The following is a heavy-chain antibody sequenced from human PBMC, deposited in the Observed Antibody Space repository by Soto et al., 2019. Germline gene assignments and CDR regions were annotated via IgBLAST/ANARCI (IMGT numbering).Heavy chain of an antibody. CDR2: IGSSGGNS. Sequence: EVQLVESGGGLVKPGGSLRLSCAVSGFTFSDFTMNWVRQAPGKGLEWVASIGSSGGNSFYADSVKGRFIISRDNAKTSLDLQINSLRVEDTAVYYCATRDYDILTGYLHIWGQGTLITVSS. V-gene: IGHV3-21*01. CDR1: GFTFSDFT. CDR3: ATRDYDILTGYLHI. D-gene: IGHD3-9*01. J-gene: IGHJ1*01.